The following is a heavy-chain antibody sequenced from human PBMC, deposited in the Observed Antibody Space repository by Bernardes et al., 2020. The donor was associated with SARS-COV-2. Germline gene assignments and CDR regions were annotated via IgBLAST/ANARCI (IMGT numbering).Heavy chain of an antibody. CDR1: GFTIRTYA. Sequence: VGSLILSCAASGFTIRTYAMSWVRQAPGQGLEWVSSITVGGTTFYADSVKGRFSVSRDDSRNTLYLQMNSLRVEDTAVFYCAKRDTNGQYYFDYWGQGTLVTVSS. D-gene: IGHD2-8*01. CDR2: ITVGGTT. J-gene: IGHJ4*02. CDR3: AKRDTNGQYYFDY. V-gene: IGHV3-23*01.